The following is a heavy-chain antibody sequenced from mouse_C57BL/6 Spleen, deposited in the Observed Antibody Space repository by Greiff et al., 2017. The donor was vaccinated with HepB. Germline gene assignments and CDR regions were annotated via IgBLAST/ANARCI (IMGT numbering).Heavy chain of an antibody. Sequence: QVQLQQSGAELVRPGASVKLSCKASGYTFTDYYINWVKQRPGQGLEWIARIYPGSGNTYYNEKFKGKATLTAEKSSSTAYMQLSSLTSEDSAVYYWARRGGNYPYYAMDYWGQGTSVTVSS. CDR2: IYPGSGNT. CDR3: ARRGGNYPYYAMDY. J-gene: IGHJ4*01. CDR1: GYTFTDYY. D-gene: IGHD2-1*01. V-gene: IGHV1-76*01.